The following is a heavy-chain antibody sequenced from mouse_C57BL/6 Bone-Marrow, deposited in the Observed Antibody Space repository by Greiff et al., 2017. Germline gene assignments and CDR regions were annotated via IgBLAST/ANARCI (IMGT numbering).Heavy chain of an antibody. CDR1: GFTFRSYA. J-gene: IGHJ4*01. Sequence: DVLLVESGGGLVKPGGSLKLSCAASGFTFRSYAMSWVRQTPEKRLEWVATISDGGSYTYYPDNVKGRFTISRDNAKNNLYLQMSHLKSEDTAMYYCARAYYSNPDAIDYWGQGTSVTVSA. CDR2: ISDGGSYT. D-gene: IGHD2-5*01. V-gene: IGHV5-4*01. CDR3: ARAYYSNPDAIDY.